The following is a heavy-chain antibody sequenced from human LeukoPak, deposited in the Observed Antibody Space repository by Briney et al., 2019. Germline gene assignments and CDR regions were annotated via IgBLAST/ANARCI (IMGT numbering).Heavy chain of an antibody. V-gene: IGHV4-39*07. CDR2: IYYSGST. CDR1: GGSISSSSYY. CDR3: ARDEGFDI. Sequence: PSETLSLTCTVSGGSISSSSYYWGWIRQPPGKGLEWIGSIYYSGSTYYNPPLKSRVTISVDTSKNQFSLKLSSVTAADTAVYYCARDEGFDIWGQGTMVTVSS. J-gene: IGHJ3*02.